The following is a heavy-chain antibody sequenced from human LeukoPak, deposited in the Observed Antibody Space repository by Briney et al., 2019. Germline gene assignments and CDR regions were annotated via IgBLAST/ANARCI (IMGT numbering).Heavy chain of an antibody. Sequence: GGSLRLSCSASGFTFSSYGIHWCRQAPGNGLKWVAFIRYNGSNKYYAYSLKGRFTISRDNSKNTLHLQMNISRGKATAAYYCWRDYGSGSYPRIYFEYWGQGTLVTVSS. CDR1: GFTFSSYG. V-gene: IGHV3-30*02. J-gene: IGHJ4*02. CDR3: WRDYGSGSYPRIYFEY. D-gene: IGHD3-10*01. CDR2: IRYNGSNK.